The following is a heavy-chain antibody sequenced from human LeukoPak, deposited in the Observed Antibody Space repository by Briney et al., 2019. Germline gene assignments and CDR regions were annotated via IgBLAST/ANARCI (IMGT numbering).Heavy chain of an antibody. CDR3: VKGITPLSAFDI. CDR2: IIPILGIA. J-gene: IGHJ3*02. D-gene: IGHD3-16*01. V-gene: IGHV1-69*02. Sequence: SVKVSCKASGGTFSSYTISWLRQAPGQGLEWMGRIIPILGIANYAQKFQGRVTITADKSTSTAYMELSSLRSEDTAVYYCVKGITPLSAFDIWGQGTMVTVSS. CDR1: GGTFSSYT.